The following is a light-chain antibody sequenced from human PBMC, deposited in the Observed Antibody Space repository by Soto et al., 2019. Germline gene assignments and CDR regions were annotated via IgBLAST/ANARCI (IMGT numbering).Light chain of an antibody. CDR1: SSDVGGYNY. J-gene: IGLJ1*01. CDR2: EVS. V-gene: IGLV2-8*01. CDR3: SSYAGSKNFV. Sequence: QSALTQPPSASGSPGQSVTISCTGTSSDVGGYNYVSWYQQHPGRAPKLMIYEVSKRPSGVPDRFSGSKSGNTASLTVSGLKAEDEADYYCSSYAGSKNFVFGTGTKLTVL.